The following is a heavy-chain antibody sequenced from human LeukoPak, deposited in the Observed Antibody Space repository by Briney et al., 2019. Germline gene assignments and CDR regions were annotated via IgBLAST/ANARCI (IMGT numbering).Heavy chain of an antibody. Sequence: PGGSLRLSCAASGFTFSSYSMNWVRQAPGKGLEWVSGISGSGGNTYHADSVKGRFTVSRDNSKNTLYLQMNSLRAEDTAVYYCAKAREYYYDSSGDDAFDIWGQGTMVTVSS. D-gene: IGHD3-22*01. V-gene: IGHV3-23*01. CDR3: AKAREYYYDSSGDDAFDI. CDR2: ISGSGGNT. CDR1: GFTFSSYS. J-gene: IGHJ3*02.